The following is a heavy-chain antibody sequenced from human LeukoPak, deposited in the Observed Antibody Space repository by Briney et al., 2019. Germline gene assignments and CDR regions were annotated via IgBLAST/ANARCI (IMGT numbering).Heavy chain of an antibody. V-gene: IGHV3-48*01. Sequence: GGSLRLSCVGSGFTFCAYYMNWVRQAPGKGLEWISYISGGSASIYHADSVKGRFTISRDNAKNSLFLQMNSLRAEDTAVYYCATYCSSTSCFPSDYWGQGTLVTVSS. D-gene: IGHD2-2*01. J-gene: IGHJ4*02. CDR3: ATYCSSTSCFPSDY. CDR1: GFTFCAYY. CDR2: ISGGSASI.